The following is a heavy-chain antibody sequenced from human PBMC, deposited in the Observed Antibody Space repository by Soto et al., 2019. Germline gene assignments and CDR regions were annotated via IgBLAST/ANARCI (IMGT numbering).Heavy chain of an antibody. CDR1: GFSLGSYW. V-gene: IGHV3-7*05. J-gene: IGHJ3*02. D-gene: IGHD2-8*01. Sequence: EAQLVESGGGLVQPGGSLRLSCEASGFSLGSYWMTWVRQAPGKGLELVANIKNDGIRTSYLDSVRGRFTISRDNVGTSLSLQMDSLRAEDTGLYFCARDVSPGTSTLYLDAFDIWGQGTMVTVSS. CDR2: IKNDGIRT. CDR3: ARDVSPGTSTLYLDAFDI.